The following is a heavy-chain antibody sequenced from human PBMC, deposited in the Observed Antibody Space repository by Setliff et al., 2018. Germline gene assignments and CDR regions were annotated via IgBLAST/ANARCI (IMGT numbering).Heavy chain of an antibody. V-gene: IGHV4-38-2*01. Sequence: SETLSLTCAVSGFSISSGYYWGWIRQPPGKGLEWIVNIHHSGKAYYNPSLKSRVIMSVDTSKNHVSLKLSSVTAADTAVYYCARAHTWSLPNDNSGYPGWFDPWGQGTLVTVSS. D-gene: IGHD3-22*01. CDR1: GFSISSGYY. CDR2: IHHSGKA. CDR3: ARAHTWSLPNDNSGYPGWFDP. J-gene: IGHJ5*02.